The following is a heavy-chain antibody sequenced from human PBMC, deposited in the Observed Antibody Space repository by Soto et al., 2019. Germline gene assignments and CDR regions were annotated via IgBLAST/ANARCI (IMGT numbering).Heavy chain of an antibody. V-gene: IGHV1-8*01. D-gene: IGHD6-19*01. J-gene: IGHJ4*02. CDR3: VREVSSGWLSR. Sequence: QVQLVQSGAEVKKPGASVKVSCKASGYTFTSYDINWVRQATRQGLEWMGWMNPNSGNPGYAQKFQGRVTMTRNTSISTAYMELSSLRSEVTAVYFCVREVSSGWLSRWGQGTLVNVSA. CDR2: MNPNSGNP. CDR1: GYTFTSYD.